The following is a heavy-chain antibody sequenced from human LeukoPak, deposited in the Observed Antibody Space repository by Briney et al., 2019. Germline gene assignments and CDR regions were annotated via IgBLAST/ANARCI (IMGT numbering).Heavy chain of an antibody. CDR3: ATTSNYYYYYCMDV. CDR2: FDPEDGET. J-gene: IGHJ6*03. CDR1: GYTLTELS. V-gene: IGHV1-24*01. Sequence: ASVKVSCKVSGYTLTELSMHWVRQAPGKGVEWMGGFDPEDGETIYAQKFQGRVTTTEDTSTDTAYMELSSLRSEHTAVYYCATTSNYYYYYCMDVWGKGTTVTVSS.